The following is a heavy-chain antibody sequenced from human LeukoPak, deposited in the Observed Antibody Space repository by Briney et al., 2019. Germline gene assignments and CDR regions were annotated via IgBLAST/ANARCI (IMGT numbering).Heavy chain of an antibody. CDR3: AKVGRWGPGYYYYYMDV. CDR1: GFTFSSYG. CDR2: IRYDGSNK. J-gene: IGHJ6*03. D-gene: IGHD4-23*01. V-gene: IGHV3-30*02. Sequence: PGGSLRLSCAASGFTFSSYGMHWVRQAPGKGLEWVAFIRYDGSNKYYADSVKGRFTISRDNSKNTLYLQMNSLRAEDTAVYYCAKVGRWGPGYYYYYMDVWGKGTTVTISS.